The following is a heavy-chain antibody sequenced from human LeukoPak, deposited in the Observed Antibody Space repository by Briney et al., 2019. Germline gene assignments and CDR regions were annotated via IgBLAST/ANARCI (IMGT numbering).Heavy chain of an antibody. CDR3: AKDISHYGDYYFDY. D-gene: IGHD4-17*01. J-gene: IGHJ4*02. CDR1: GFTFDDYA. CDR2: ISWNSGSI. Sequence: GGSLRLSCAASGFTFDDYAMHWVRQAPGKGLEWVSGISWNSGSICYADSVKGRFTISRDNAKNSLYLQMNSLRAEDTALYYCAKDISHYGDYYFDYWGQGTLVTVSS. V-gene: IGHV3-9*01.